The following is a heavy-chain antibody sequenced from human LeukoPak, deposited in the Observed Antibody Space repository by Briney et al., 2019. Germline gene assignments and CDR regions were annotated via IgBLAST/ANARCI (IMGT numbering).Heavy chain of an antibody. CDR3: ARSDYYYYYMYV. Sequence: ASVKVSCKASGYNFTGYYMHWVRQAPGQGLEWMGWINPNSGGTNYAQKFQGRVTMTRDTSISTAYMELSRLRSDDTAVYYCARSDYYYYYMYVWGKGTTVTVSS. CDR2: INPNSGGT. V-gene: IGHV1-2*02. CDR1: GYNFTGYY. J-gene: IGHJ6*03.